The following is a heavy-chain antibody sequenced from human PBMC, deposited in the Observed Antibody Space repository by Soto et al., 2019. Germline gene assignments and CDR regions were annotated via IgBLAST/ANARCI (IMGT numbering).Heavy chain of an antibody. CDR1: GGSITSDDYS. CDR2: IYHSGST. J-gene: IGHJ3*02. CDR3: AAGFGSGWGHPSKDPFDI. Sequence: PSETLSLTCAVSGGSITSDDYSWSWIRQPPGKGLEWIGYIYHSGSTFYTPSLKSRVTISIGRSENQVSLKLSSVTAADTAVYYCAAGFGSGWGHPSKDPFDIWAKGQWSPSPQ. D-gene: IGHD3-3*01. V-gene: IGHV4-30-2*01.